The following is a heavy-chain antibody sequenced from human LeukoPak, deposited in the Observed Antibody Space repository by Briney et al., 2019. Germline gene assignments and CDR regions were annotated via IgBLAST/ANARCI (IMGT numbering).Heavy chain of an antibody. CDR2: IIPIFGTA. CDR1: GGTFSSYA. V-gene: IGHV1-69*13. J-gene: IGHJ4*02. Sequence: ASVKVSCKASGGTFSSYAISWVRQAPGQGLEWMGGIIPIFGTANYAQKFQGRVTITADESTSTAYMELSSLRSEDTAVYYCARAFRGPNYYDSSGEYDYWGQGTLVTVSS. D-gene: IGHD3-22*01. CDR3: ARAFRGPNYYDSSGEYDY.